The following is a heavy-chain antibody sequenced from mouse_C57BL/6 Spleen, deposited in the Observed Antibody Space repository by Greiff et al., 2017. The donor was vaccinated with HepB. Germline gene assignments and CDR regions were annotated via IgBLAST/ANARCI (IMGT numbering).Heavy chain of an antibody. CDR1: GYTFTSYW. J-gene: IGHJ3*01. CDR2: IHPNSGST. V-gene: IGHV1-64*01. D-gene: IGHD1-1*02. CDR3: ARGLSGGSFAY. Sequence: VQLQQSGAELVKPGASVKLSCKASGYTFTSYWMHWVKQRPGQGLEWIGMIHPNSGSTNYNEKFKSKATLTVDKSSSTAYMQLSSLTSEDSAVYDCARGLSGGSFAYWGQGTLVTVAA.